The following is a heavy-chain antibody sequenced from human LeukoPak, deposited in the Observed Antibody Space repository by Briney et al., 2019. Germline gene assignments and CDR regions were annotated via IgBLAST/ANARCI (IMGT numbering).Heavy chain of an antibody. Sequence: QPGGSLRLSCAASGFTFSGYSMNWVRQAPRKGLEWLSYISSSSSTIYYADSVKGRFTISRDNAENSLYLQMNSLRAEDTAMYYCARKLLGSSWYYFDFWGQGTLVTVSS. CDR1: GFTFSGYS. D-gene: IGHD6-13*01. J-gene: IGHJ4*02. CDR3: ARKLLGSSWYYFDF. CDR2: ISSSSSTI. V-gene: IGHV3-48*01.